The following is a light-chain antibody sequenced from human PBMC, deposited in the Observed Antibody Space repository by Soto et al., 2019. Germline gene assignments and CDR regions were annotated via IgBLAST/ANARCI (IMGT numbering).Light chain of an antibody. CDR2: DAS. J-gene: IGKJ5*01. V-gene: IGKV3-11*01. Sequence: EIVLTQSPATLSLSPGQRATLSCGASQSVKTFLVWYQHRPGQAPRVLIYDASHRASGIPARFSGSGSGTDFTLTISSLEPEDAALYYCQQRSNWPPITFGQGTRLEI. CDR1: QSVKTF. CDR3: QQRSNWPPIT.